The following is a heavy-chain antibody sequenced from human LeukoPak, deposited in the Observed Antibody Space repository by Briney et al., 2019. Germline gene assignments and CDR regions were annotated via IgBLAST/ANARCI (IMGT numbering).Heavy chain of an antibody. CDR2: MNPNSGNT. CDR1: GYTFTSYD. D-gene: IGHD6-19*01. CDR3: ARGKPIAVAGTRWFDP. Sequence: GASVKVSCKASGYTFTSYDINWVRQATGQGLEWMGWMNPNSGNTGYAQKFQGRVTMTRNTSISTAYMELGSLRSEDTGVYYCARGKPIAVAGTRWFDPWGQGTLVTVSS. V-gene: IGHV1-8*01. J-gene: IGHJ5*02.